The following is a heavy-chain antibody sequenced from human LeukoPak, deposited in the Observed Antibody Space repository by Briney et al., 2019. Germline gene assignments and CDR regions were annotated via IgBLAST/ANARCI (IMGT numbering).Heavy chain of an antibody. D-gene: IGHD6-6*01. Sequence: GASVKVSCKASGGTFSSYAISWVRQAPGQGLEWMGGIIPIFGTANYAQKFQGRVTITTDESTSTAYMELSSLRSEDTAVYYCARVGSLSSSSPYFDYWGQGTLVTVSS. CDR1: GGTFSSYA. V-gene: IGHV1-69*05. CDR2: IIPIFGTA. J-gene: IGHJ4*02. CDR3: ARVGSLSSSSPYFDY.